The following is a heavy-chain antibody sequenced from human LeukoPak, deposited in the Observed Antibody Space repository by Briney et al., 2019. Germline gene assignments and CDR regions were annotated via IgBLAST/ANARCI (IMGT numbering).Heavy chain of an antibody. CDR2: INPNSGGT. V-gene: IGHV1-2*02. CDR3: ATDPDCSSTSCYTDY. Sequence: ASVKVSCKASGYTFTGYYMHWLRQAPGQGLEWMGWINPNSGGTNYAQKFQGRVTMTRDTSISTAYMELSRLRSDDTAVYYCATDPDCSSTSCYTDYWGQGTLVTVSS. CDR1: GYTFTGYY. D-gene: IGHD2-2*02. J-gene: IGHJ4*02.